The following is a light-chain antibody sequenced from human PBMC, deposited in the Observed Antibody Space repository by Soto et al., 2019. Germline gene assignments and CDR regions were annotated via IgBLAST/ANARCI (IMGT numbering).Light chain of an antibody. V-gene: IGLV2-14*01. CDR1: SSDVGGFNC. J-gene: IGLJ1*01. Sequence: QSFLTQPASVSGSPGQSITISCTGTSSDVGGFNCVSWYQQHPGKAPKLMIFEVTNRPSGVSNRFSGSKSGNTASLTISGLQAEDEADYYCSSYTDRSLYVFGTGTKVTVL. CDR2: EVT. CDR3: SSYTDRSLYV.